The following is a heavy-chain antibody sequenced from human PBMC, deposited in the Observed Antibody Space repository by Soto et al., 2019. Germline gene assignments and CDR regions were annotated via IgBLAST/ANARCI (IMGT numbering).Heavy chain of an antibody. J-gene: IGHJ5*02. CDR2: ISYSLSSRTYK. V-gene: IGHV3-21*01. CDR3: ARDSSATQYYDSLTGPFPQHLKFDP. CDR1: GFSFNIYS. D-gene: IGHD3-9*01. Sequence: GATLSLTCAASGFSFNIYSMNWVRQAPGRGLEWVSSISYSLSSRTYKYYADSVKGRFTICRDDAKQSLYLQMNSLRAEDTALYYCARDSSATQYYDSLTGPFPQHLKFDPWGQGTLVTVSS.